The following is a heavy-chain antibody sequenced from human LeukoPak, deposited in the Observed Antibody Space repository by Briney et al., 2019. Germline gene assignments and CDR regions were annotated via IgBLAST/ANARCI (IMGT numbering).Heavy chain of an antibody. D-gene: IGHD1-26*01. Sequence: PGGSLRLSCAASGFTFSDAWMSWVRQAPGKGLEWVGRIKRKTDGGTTDYAAPVKGRFTISRDDSKNTLYLQMNSLKTEDTAVYYCTTILVWELLIDYWGQGTLVTVSS. V-gene: IGHV3-15*01. J-gene: IGHJ4*02. CDR1: GFTFSDAW. CDR3: TTILVWELLIDY. CDR2: IKRKTDGGTT.